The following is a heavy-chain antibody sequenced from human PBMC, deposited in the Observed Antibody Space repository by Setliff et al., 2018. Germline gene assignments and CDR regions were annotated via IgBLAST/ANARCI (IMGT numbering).Heavy chain of an antibody. J-gene: IGHJ6*03. V-gene: IGHV4-61*01. D-gene: IGHD6-19*01. CDR1: GGSVSSGSYY. CDR2: IYYSGST. CDR3: ARGETSSGWYIYYYYYMDV. Sequence: KPSETLSLTCTVSGGSVSSGSYYWGWIRQPPGKGLEWIGYIYYSGSTNYNPSLKSRVTISVDTSKNQFSLKLSSVTAADTAVYYCARGETSSGWYIYYYYYMDVWGKGATVTVSS.